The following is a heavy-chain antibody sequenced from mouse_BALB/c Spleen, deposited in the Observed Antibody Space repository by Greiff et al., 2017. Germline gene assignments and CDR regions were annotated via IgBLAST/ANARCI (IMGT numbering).Heavy chain of an antibody. CDR2: IWSGGST. J-gene: IGHJ4*01. D-gene: IGHD2-1*01. CDR3: ARYGNYDRYAMDY. CDR1: GFSLTSYG. V-gene: IGHV2-2*02. Sequence: QVHVKQSGPGLVQPSQSLSITCTVSGFSLTSYGVHWVRQSPGKGLEWLGVIWSGGSTDYNAAFISRLSISKDNSKSQVFFKMNSLQANDTAIYYCARYGNYDRYAMDYWGQGTSVTVSS.